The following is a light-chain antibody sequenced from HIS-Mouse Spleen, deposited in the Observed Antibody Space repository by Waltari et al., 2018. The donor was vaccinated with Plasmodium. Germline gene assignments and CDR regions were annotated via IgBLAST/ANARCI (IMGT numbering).Light chain of an antibody. Sequence: SYELTHPPSVSVSPGQTAKITCSGHALPKQDAYWYQQKPGQAPVLVIYKDSGRPSGIPERFSGSSSGTTVTLTISGVQAEDEADYYCQSADSSGTYVVFGGGTKLTVL. CDR3: QSADSSGTYVV. CDR2: KDS. CDR1: ALPKQD. V-gene: IGLV3-25*03. J-gene: IGLJ2*01.